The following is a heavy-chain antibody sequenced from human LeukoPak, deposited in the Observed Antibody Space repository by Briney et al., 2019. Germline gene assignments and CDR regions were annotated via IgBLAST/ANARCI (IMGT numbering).Heavy chain of an antibody. J-gene: IGHJ4*02. Sequence: PGGSLRLSCAVSGFSLRSYWMHWVRQAPGKGLVWVSRISGDGSMTNYADSVKGRFTISRDNAKKTVYLQMNSLRAEDTAVYYCARYSSSSGGASHYFDYWGQGTLVTVSS. CDR1: GFSLRSYW. CDR3: ARYSSSSGGASHYFDY. CDR2: ISGDGSMT. V-gene: IGHV3-74*01. D-gene: IGHD6-6*01.